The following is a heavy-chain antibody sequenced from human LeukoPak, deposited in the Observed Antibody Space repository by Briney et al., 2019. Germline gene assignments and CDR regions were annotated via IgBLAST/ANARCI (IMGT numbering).Heavy chain of an antibody. CDR3: ARAGAYSSSSPAEL. CDR1: GFTFSSYW. CDR2: ILQDGSEK. Sequence: PGGSLRLSCAASGFTFSSYWMSWVRQTPGKGLEWVAIILQDGSEKHYVASVKGRFTISRDNAKNSVYLQMNGLRAEDTAVYYCARAGAYSSSSPAELWGQGTLVTVSS. V-gene: IGHV3-7*01. D-gene: IGHD6-6*01. J-gene: IGHJ4*02.